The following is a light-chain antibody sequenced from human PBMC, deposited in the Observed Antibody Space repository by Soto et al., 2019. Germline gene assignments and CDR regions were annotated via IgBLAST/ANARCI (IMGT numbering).Light chain of an antibody. CDR3: SSYTSSSTLYV. J-gene: IGLJ1*01. CDR2: EVT. Sequence: QSALTEPACVSVSPGQSITISCTGTSSDVGGYNYVCWYKQHPGKAPQLMIYEVTNRPSGVSDRFSGSKSGNTASLTISGLQAEDEADYYCSSYTSSSTLYVFGTGTKVTVL. V-gene: IGLV2-14*01. CDR1: SSDVGGYNY.